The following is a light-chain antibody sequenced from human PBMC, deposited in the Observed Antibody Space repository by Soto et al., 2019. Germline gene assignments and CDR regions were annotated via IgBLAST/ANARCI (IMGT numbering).Light chain of an antibody. CDR3: QQSHVTPRT. CDR1: QSISSY. Sequence: DIQMTQSPSSLSASVGDRVTITCRASQSISSYVNWYQQKPGQAPRLLIYAASTLQSGVPSRFSGSGSGTDFTLTINSLQPEDLATYYCQQSHVTPRTFGHGTKVQIK. CDR2: AAS. V-gene: IGKV1-39*01. J-gene: IGKJ1*01.